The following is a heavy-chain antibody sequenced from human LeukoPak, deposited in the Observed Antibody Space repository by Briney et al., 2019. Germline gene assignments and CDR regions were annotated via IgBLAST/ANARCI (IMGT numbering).Heavy chain of an antibody. CDR2: IWYDGTNK. V-gene: IGHV3-33*01. Sequence: GGSLRLSCAASGFTFSSYGMHWVRQAPGKGLEWVAVIWYDGTNKYYADSVKGRFTISRDSSKNTLYLQMNSLRAEDTAVYYCARAAYDSSGYLTLWGQGTLVTVSS. J-gene: IGHJ4*02. CDR1: GFTFSSYG. CDR3: ARAAYDSSGYLTL. D-gene: IGHD3-22*01.